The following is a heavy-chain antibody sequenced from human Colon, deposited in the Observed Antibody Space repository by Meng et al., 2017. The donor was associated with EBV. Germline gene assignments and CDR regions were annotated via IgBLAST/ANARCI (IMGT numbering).Heavy chain of an antibody. CDR1: GGSLSNSDYF. V-gene: IGHV4-39*01. CDR3: ARHVYGDSYGF. J-gene: IGHJ4*02. Sequence: QLELPASGAGLGKPAGTLCLTCTASGGSLSNSDYFWDWIRQPPGKGLEWIGSVRYSGTAYYNPSLTSRVTISVDTSKNQFSLNLSSLTAADTAVYYCARHVYGDSYGFWGQGTLVTVSS. D-gene: IGHD4-17*01. CDR2: VRYSGTA.